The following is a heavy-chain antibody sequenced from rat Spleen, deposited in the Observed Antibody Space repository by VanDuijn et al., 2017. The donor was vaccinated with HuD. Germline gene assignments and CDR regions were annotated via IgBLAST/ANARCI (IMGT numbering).Heavy chain of an antibody. CDR2: FSYDGIST. J-gene: IGHJ2*01. CDR1: GFTFNNYG. V-gene: IGHV5-29*01. Sequence: EVQLVESGVGLVQPGRSLKLSCAASGFTFNNYGMAWVRQAPTKGREWVATFSYDGISTYYRDSVRGRFTSSRDDANTTRYLQMDSLRSEDTDPYYCARQRGPSWFAYWGQGVMATVSS. CDR3: ARQRGPSWFAY. D-gene: IGHD3-1*01.